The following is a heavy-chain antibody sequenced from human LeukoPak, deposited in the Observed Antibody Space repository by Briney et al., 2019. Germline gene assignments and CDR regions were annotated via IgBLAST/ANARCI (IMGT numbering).Heavy chain of an antibody. CDR3: ARVYDSSGYYYDS. V-gene: IGHV1-69*02. CDR1: GGTFSSYT. D-gene: IGHD3-22*01. Sequence: GASVKVSCKASGGTFSSYTISWVRQAPGQGLEWMGRIIPILGIANYAQKFQGRVTITADKSTSTAYIELSSLRSEDTAVYYCARVYDSSGYYYDSWGQGTLVTVSS. J-gene: IGHJ5*01. CDR2: IIPILGIA.